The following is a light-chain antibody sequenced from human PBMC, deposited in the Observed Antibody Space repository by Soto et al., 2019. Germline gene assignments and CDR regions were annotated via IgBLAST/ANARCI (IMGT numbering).Light chain of an antibody. Sequence: EIVLTQSPATLSLSPGERATLSCRASQSVASDLAWYQKKPDQAPKVLIYDASNRATGIPARFSGSGSGTDFTLTISSLDPEDFAVYYCQQRTNWPTFGQGTRLEIK. CDR2: DAS. CDR3: QQRTNWPT. J-gene: IGKJ5*01. V-gene: IGKV3-11*01. CDR1: QSVASD.